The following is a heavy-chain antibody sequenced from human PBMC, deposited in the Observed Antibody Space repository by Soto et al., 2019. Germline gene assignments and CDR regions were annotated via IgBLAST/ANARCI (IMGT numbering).Heavy chain of an antibody. Sequence: SETLSLTCAVYGGSFSGYYWSWIRQPPGKGLEWIGEINHSGSTNYNPSLKSRVTISVDTSKNQFSLKLSSVTAADTAVYYCASFQDCSGGSCYGYWGQGTLVTVSS. CDR2: INHSGST. CDR3: ASFQDCSGGSCYGY. CDR1: GGSFSGYY. V-gene: IGHV4-34*01. J-gene: IGHJ4*02. D-gene: IGHD2-15*01.